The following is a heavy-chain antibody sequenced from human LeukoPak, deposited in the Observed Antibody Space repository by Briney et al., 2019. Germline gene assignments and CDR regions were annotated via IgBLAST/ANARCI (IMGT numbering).Heavy chain of an antibody. CDR1: GYSISSGYY. D-gene: IGHD3-22*01. Sequence: SETLSLTCTVSGYSISSGYYWDWIRQPPGKGLEWIGSIYHSGSTYYNPSLKSRVTISVDTSKNQFSLKLSSVTAADTAVYYCARDALEDYYYDSSGYAHNWFDPWGQGTLVTVSS. J-gene: IGHJ5*02. CDR3: ARDALEDYYYDSSGYAHNWFDP. V-gene: IGHV4-38-2*02. CDR2: IYHSGST.